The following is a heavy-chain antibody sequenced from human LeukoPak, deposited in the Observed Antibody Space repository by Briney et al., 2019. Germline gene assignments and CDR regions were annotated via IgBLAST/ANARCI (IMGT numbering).Heavy chain of an antibody. CDR1: GFTFSSYA. D-gene: IGHD2-2*01. V-gene: IGHV3-30-3*01. J-gene: IGHJ5*02. Sequence: PGGSLRLSCAASGFTFSSYAMHWVRQAPGKGLEWVAVISYDGSNKYYADSVKGRFTISRDNSKNTLYLQMNSLRAEDTAVYYCARGNVVVVPAASWFDPWGQGTLVTVSS. CDR2: ISYDGSNK. CDR3: ARGNVVVVPAASWFDP.